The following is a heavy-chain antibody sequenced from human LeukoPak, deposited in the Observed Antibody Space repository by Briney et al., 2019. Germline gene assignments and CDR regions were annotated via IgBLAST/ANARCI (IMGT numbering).Heavy chain of an antibody. Sequence: ASVKVSCKASGYTFTSYDINWVRQATGQGLEWMGWMNPNSGNTGYAQKFQGRVTMTRNTSISTAYMELSSLRSEDTAVYYCARYATFYGSGSYYIDYWGQGTLVTVSS. J-gene: IGHJ4*02. CDR2: MNPNSGNT. CDR1: GYTFTSYD. D-gene: IGHD3-10*01. V-gene: IGHV1-8*01. CDR3: ARYATFYGSGSYYIDY.